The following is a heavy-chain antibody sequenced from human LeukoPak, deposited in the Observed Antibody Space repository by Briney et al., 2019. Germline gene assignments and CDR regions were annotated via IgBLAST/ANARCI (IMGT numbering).Heavy chain of an antibody. D-gene: IGHD3-10*01. CDR3: ARSYYGSGTPPYAFDI. J-gene: IGHJ3*02. V-gene: IGHV4-59*08. CDR2: IYYSGST. Sequence: SETLSLTCTVSGGSISSYYWSWIRQPPGKGLEWIGYIYYSGSTNYNPSLKSRVTISVDTSKNQFSLKLSSVTAADTAVYYCARSYYGSGTPPYAFDIWGQGTMVTVSS. CDR1: GGSISSYY.